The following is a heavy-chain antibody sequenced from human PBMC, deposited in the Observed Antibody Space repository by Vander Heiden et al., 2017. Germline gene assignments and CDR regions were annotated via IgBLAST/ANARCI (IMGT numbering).Heavy chain of an antibody. J-gene: IGHJ4*02. Sequence: EVQLVASGGVLVQPGGSLRLACPASGFTFRNSWMSWVRQAPGKGLEWGANIKQDGSEKYYVDSVKGRFTISRDDANNSLYLQMNSLRDEDTAEYYCARATNSGSSFPNMVYFDSWGQGTLVTVSS. CDR2: IKQDGSEK. V-gene: IGHV3-7*03. D-gene: IGHD1-26*01. CDR1: GFTFRNSW. CDR3: ARATNSGSSFPNMVYFDS.